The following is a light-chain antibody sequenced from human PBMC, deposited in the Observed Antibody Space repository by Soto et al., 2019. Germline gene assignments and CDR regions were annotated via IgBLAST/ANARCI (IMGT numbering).Light chain of an antibody. Sequence: DIVMTQSPDSLAVSLGERATINCKSSQSVLYSSNNKNYLAWYQQKPVQPPKLLIYWASTRESGVPARFSGSGAWTYFTLTISSLQAEDVAVYYCQQYYRPWTFGQGTKVEIK. CDR2: WAS. CDR3: QQYYRPWT. J-gene: IGKJ1*01. V-gene: IGKV4-1*01. CDR1: QSVLYSSNNKNY.